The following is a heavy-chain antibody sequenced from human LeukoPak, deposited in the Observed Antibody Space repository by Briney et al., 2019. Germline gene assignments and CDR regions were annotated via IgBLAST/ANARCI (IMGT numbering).Heavy chain of an antibody. Sequence: SQTLSLTCTVSGGSISSGGYYWSWIRQLPGKGLEWIGYIYHSGSTYYNPSLKSRVTISVDRSKNQFSLKLSSVTAADTAVYYCARPRKERSLDAFDIWGQGTMVTVSS. CDR2: IYHSGST. CDR1: GGSISSGGYY. CDR3: ARPRKERSLDAFDI. D-gene: IGHD1-14*01. V-gene: IGHV4-30-2*01. J-gene: IGHJ3*02.